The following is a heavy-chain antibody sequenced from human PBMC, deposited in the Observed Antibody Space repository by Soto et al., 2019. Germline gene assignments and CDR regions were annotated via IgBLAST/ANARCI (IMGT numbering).Heavy chain of an antibody. V-gene: IGHV4-31*03. D-gene: IGHD6-13*01. CDR2: IYYSGST. CDR1: GGCISSGGYY. CDR3: ARISIAAAGTPHDY. J-gene: IGHJ4*02. Sequence: SETLSLTCTVSGGCISSGGYYWSWIRQHPGKGLEWIGYIYYSGSTYFNPSLKSRLTISVDTSKNQFSLQLSSVTAADTAVYYCARISIAAAGTPHDYWGQGTLVTVSS.